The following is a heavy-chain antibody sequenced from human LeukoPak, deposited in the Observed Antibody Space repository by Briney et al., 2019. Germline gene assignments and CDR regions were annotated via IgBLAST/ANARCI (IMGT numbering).Heavy chain of an antibody. CDR1: GGSISSSSYY. CDR2: IYYSGST. Sequence: PSETLSLTCTVSGGSISSSSYYWGWIRQPPGKGLEWIGSIYYSGSTDYNPSLKSRVTISLGTSKSQFSLKLSSVTAADTAVYYCVRGLMTTADYWGQGTLVTVSS. V-gene: IGHV4-39*07. CDR3: VRGLMTTADY. D-gene: IGHD4-17*01. J-gene: IGHJ4*02.